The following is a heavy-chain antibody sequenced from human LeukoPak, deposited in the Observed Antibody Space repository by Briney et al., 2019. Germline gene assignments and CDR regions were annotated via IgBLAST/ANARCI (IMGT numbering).Heavy chain of an antibody. V-gene: IGHV3-23*01. Sequence: GGSLRLSCEASGFTFSSYAMSWVLQAPGKGLEWVSAISGSGGSTYYADSVKGRFTISRDNSKNTLYLQMNSLRAEDTAVYYCAKELGSSGSYSTWGQGTLVTVSS. CDR3: AKELGSSGSYST. CDR2: ISGSGGST. CDR1: GFTFSSYA. D-gene: IGHD1-26*01. J-gene: IGHJ5*02.